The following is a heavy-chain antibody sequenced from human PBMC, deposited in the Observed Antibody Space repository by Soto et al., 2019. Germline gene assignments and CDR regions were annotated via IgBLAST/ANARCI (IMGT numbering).Heavy chain of an antibody. D-gene: IGHD2-2*01. CDR2: ISSSGSTI. V-gene: IGHV3-11*01. J-gene: IGHJ5*02. CDR1: GFTFSDYY. CDR3: ASSVVPAAMIFDP. Sequence: KPGGSLRLSCAASGFTFSDYYMSLIRQAPGKGLEWVSYISSSGSTIYYADSVKGRFTISRDNAKNSLYLQMNSLRAEDTAVYYCASSVVPAAMIFDPWGQGTLVTVSS.